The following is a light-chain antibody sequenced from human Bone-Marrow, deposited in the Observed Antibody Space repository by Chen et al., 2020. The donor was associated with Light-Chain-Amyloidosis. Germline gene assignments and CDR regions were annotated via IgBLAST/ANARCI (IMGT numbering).Light chain of an antibody. V-gene: IGKV3-20*01. CDR2: GXS. Sequence: LTXXXGTXXLSXXXGAXLSCRACQTISSSSLTWYXQKFGXAPRLLIYGXSSRAPGVPDRFTGSGSWTXXXLTXXRLXXXDFXXXYCQQYGTSPLTFGGGTKVEIK. CDR1: QTISSSS. CDR3: QQYGTSPLT. J-gene: IGKJ4*01.